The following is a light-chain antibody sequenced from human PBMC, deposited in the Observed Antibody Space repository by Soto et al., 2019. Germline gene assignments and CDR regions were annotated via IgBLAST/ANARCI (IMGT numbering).Light chain of an antibody. V-gene: IGKV4-1*01. J-gene: IGKJ3*01. CDR3: QQYYSTPLLT. CDR2: WAS. CDR1: QSVLYSSNNKNY. Sequence: DIVMTQSPDSLAVSLGERATINCKSSQSVLYSSNNKNYLAWYQQKPGQPPKLLIYWASTRESGVPDRFSGSGAATAVTLPIISRQAEDVAVYYCQQYYSTPLLTFGPGTKVDIK.